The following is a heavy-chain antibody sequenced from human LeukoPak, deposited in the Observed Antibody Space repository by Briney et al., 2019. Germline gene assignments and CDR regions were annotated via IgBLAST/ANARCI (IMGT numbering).Heavy chain of an antibody. CDR2: IKSKSDGGTT. Sequence: PGGSLRLSCSASGFTFNNAWMSWVRQAPGKGLEWVGRIKSKSDGGTTDYAAPVEGRFTISRDDSKNTLYLQMNSLKTEDTAVYFCATEYYGAYNLWGQGTLVTVSS. J-gene: IGHJ4*02. D-gene: IGHD4-17*01. CDR3: ATEYYGAYNL. CDR1: GFTFNNAW. V-gene: IGHV3-15*01.